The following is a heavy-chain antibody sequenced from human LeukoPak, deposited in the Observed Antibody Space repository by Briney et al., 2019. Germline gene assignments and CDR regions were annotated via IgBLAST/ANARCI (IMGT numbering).Heavy chain of an antibody. CDR3: AKELGDIVVVVAATHFDY. V-gene: IGHV3-23*01. CDR1: GFTFSSYA. D-gene: IGHD2-15*01. J-gene: IGHJ4*02. CDR2: ISGSGGST. Sequence: GGSLRLSCAASGFTFSSYAMSWVRQAPGKGLEWVSAISGSGGSTYYADSVKGRFTISRDNSKNTLYLQMNSLRAEDTAVYYCAKELGDIVVVVAATHFDYWGQGTLVTVSS.